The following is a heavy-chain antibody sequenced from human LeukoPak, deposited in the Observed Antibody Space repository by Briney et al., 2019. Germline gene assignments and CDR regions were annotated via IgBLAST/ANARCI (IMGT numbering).Heavy chain of an antibody. V-gene: IGHV4-61*02. D-gene: IGHD1-26*01. CDR3: ARWDGDP. Sequence: SETLSLTCTVSGGSISSGSYYWTWIRQPAGKGLEWIGRIYNSGTTNYNPSLKSRVTMSVDTSRNQFSLNLNSVTAADTAIYYCARWDGDPWGQGTLVTVSS. CDR2: IYNSGTT. CDR1: GGSISSGSYY. J-gene: IGHJ5*02.